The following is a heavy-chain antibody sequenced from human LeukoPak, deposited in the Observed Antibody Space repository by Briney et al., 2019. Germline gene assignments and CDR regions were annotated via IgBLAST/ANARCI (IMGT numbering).Heavy chain of an antibody. V-gene: IGHV3-53*05. D-gene: IGHD6-6*01. CDR1: GFTVSSNY. Sequence: GGSLRLSCAASGFTVSSNYMSWVRQAPGKGLEWVSEIYSDGRTYYAASVKGRFSISRDNSKNTLYLQMNSLRAADTAVYYCARDKGTSYLSSFDYWGQGTLVTVSS. J-gene: IGHJ4*02. CDR3: ARDKGTSYLSSFDY. CDR2: IYSDGRT.